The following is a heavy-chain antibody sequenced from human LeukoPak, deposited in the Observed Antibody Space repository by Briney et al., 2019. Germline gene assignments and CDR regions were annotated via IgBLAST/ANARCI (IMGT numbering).Heavy chain of an antibody. Sequence: KPSETLSLTCTASGGSISISSYYWGWIRQPPGKGLEWIGTIYYSGSTYYNPSLKSRVYISVETSKTQFSLRLTSVTATETAVYYSAGDPGPRAVALFDYWGEGTLVTVSS. V-gene: IGHV4-39*02. CDR3: AGDPGPRAVALFDY. J-gene: IGHJ4*02. CDR2: IYYSGST. D-gene: IGHD6-19*01. CDR1: GGSISISSYY.